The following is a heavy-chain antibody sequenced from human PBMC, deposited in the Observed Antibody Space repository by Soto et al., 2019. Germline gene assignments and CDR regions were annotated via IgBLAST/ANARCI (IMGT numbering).Heavy chain of an antibody. D-gene: IGHD2-8*01. J-gene: IGHJ3*02. V-gene: IGHV3-23*01. CDR2: ISGSGGRT. CDR1: GFTFNGYA. CDR3: VSLPGILIGVSDAFDI. Sequence: PGRSLRLSCAASGFTFNGYAMNWVRQTPGKGLEWVSSISGSGGRTYYADSVKGRFTISRDNSKNTLYLQMNSLRVEDTAVYYCVSLPGILIGVSDAFDIWGQGTMVTVSS.